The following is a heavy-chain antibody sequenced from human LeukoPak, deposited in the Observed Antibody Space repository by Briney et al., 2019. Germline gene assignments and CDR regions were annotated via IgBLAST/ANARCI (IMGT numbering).Heavy chain of an antibody. CDR2: VHYTGSA. D-gene: IGHD6-19*01. V-gene: IGHV4-59*12. CDR1: GGSISSYY. CDR3: ARGNGWYYY. J-gene: IGHJ4*02. Sequence: SETLSLTCTVSGGSISSYYWSWIRQPPGKGLEWIGYVHYTGSANYNPSLKSRVTILVDTSKNQFSLKLGSVTAADTAVYYCARGNGWYYYWGQGTLVTVSS.